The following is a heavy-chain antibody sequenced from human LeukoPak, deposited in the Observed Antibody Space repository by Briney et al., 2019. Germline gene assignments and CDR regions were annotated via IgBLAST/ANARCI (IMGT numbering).Heavy chain of an antibody. CDR2: IYPGDSDT. D-gene: IGHD4-23*01. Sequence: GESLKISFEGSGDSFTRYWIGWVRQMPGKGLELMGIIYPGDSDTRYSPSFQGQVTISADKSINTAYLQWSSLKASDTAMYYCARRVVNNRNWYFDLWGRGTLVTVSS. J-gene: IGHJ2*01. V-gene: IGHV5-51*01. CDR1: GDSFTRYW. CDR3: ARRVVNNRNWYFDL.